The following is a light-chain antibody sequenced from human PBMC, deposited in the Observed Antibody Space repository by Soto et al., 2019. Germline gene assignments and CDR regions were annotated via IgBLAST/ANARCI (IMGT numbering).Light chain of an antibody. J-gene: IGLJ3*02. CDR1: SSNTGNNY. V-gene: IGLV1-51*01. CDR2: DNN. Sequence: QSVLTQPPSVSAALGQKVTISCSGTSSNTGNNYVSWYQQLPGSAPKLLIYDNNKRPSGIPGRFSGSKSGTSATLVITGLQTGDEADYYCGSWDSSLSAGEVFGGGTKLTVL. CDR3: GSWDSSLSAGEV.